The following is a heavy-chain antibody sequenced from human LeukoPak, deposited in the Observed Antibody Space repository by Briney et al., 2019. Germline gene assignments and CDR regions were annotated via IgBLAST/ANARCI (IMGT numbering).Heavy chain of an antibody. CDR1: GFTFSSYS. J-gene: IGHJ4*02. D-gene: IGHD2-15*01. Sequence: GGSLRLSCAASGFTFSSYSMNWVRQAPGRGLEWVSYISSSSSTIYYADSVKGRFTISRDNAKNSLYLQMNSLRAEDTAVYYCARAGGWYDTYFDYWGQGTLVTVSS. CDR2: ISSSSSTI. CDR3: ARAGGWYDTYFDY. V-gene: IGHV3-48*04.